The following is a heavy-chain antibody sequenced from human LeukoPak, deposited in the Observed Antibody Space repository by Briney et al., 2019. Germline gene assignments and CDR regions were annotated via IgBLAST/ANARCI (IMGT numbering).Heavy chain of an antibody. CDR3: ARQGDGYNY. D-gene: IGHD5-24*01. J-gene: IGHJ4*02. V-gene: IGHV1-2*02. CDR1: GYTFTGYY. Sequence: ASVKVSCKVSGYTFTGYYMHWVRQAPGQGLEWMGWINPNSGGTNYAQKFQGSVTMTRDTSISTALLELSRLTSDDSAVYYCARQGDGYNYWGQGTLVTVSS. CDR2: INPNSGGT.